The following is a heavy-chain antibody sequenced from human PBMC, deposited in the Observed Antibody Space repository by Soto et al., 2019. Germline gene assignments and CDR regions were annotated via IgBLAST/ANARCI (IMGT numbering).Heavy chain of an antibody. CDR1: GGSISSGGYS. D-gene: IGHD6-19*01. J-gene: IGHJ3*02. CDR2: IYHSGST. V-gene: IGHV4-30-2*01. Sequence: PSETLSLTCAVSGGSISSGGYSWSWIRQPPGKGLEWIGYIYHSGSTYYNPSLKSRVTISVDRSKNQFSLEVNSVTAADTAMYYCAYSLGWYRLDIWGQGTMVTVSS. CDR3: AYSLGWYRLDI.